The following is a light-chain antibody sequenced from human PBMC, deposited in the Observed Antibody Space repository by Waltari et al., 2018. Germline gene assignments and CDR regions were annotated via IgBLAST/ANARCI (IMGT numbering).Light chain of an antibody. CDR3: QSTDTSDSVV. V-gene: IGLV3-25*03. Sequence: SYELTQPPSVSVSPGQTARITCSGDALPTRYATWYQHKPGQAPVMVIYKDSERPSGIPERFSGSSSGTTVTLTITGVQAEDEADYHCQSTDTSDSVVFGGGTKLTVL. J-gene: IGLJ2*01. CDR1: ALPTRY. CDR2: KDS.